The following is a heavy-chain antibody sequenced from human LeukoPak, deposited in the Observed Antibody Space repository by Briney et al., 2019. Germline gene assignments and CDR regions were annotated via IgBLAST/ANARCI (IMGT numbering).Heavy chain of an antibody. J-gene: IGHJ4*02. CDR3: ARWDIVAPCDY. CDR1: GFTFSNYA. CDR2: ISSSSSYI. Sequence: GGSLRLSCAASGFTFSNYAMSWVRQAPGKGLEWVSSISSSSSYIYYADSVKGRFTISRDNAKNSLYLQMNSLRAEDTAVYYCARWDIVAPCDYWGQGTLVTVSS. D-gene: IGHD5-12*01. V-gene: IGHV3-21*01.